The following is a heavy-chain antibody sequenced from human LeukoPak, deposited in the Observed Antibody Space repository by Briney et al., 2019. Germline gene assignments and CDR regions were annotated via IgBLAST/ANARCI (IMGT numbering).Heavy chain of an antibody. CDR3: ARHSLTDYYDSSGYHGMDV. D-gene: IGHD3-22*01. CDR1: GDSISGFY. V-gene: IGHV4-59*08. J-gene: IGHJ6*02. CDR2: THYSGTT. Sequence: PSETLSLTCSVSGDSISGFYWNWIRQSPEKGLEWIAVTHYSGTTNYNPSLKSRVTISIDTSRQQFFLKLSSVTAADTAVYYCARHSLTDYYDSSGYHGMDVWGQGTTVTVSS.